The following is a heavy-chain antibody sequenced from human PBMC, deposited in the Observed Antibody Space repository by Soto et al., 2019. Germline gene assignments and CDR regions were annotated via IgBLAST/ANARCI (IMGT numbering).Heavy chain of an antibody. V-gene: IGHV3-21*01. J-gene: IGHJ6*04. CDR1: GFTFSSYN. CDR3: ARDVSYYGSGSPMDV. D-gene: IGHD3-10*01. CDR2: ISSSSTNYI. Sequence: EVQLVESGGGLVKPGGSLRLSCAASGFTFSSYNMNWVRQAPGKGLEWVSFISSSSTNYIYYADSVEGRFTISRDNAKNSLYLQMNSLRAEDTAVYYCARDVSYYGSGSPMDVWGKGTTVTVSS.